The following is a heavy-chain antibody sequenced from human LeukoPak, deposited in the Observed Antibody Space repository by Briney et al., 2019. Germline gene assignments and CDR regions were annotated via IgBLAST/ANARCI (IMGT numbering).Heavy chain of an antibody. CDR2: INHSGST. CDR1: GGSFSGYY. J-gene: IGHJ4*02. Sequence: SETLSLTCAVYGGSFSGYYWSWIRQPPGKGLEWIGEINHSGSTNYNPSLKSRVTILVDTSKNQFSLKLSSVTAADTAVYYCARARPAAGRLFDYWGQGTLVTVSS. D-gene: IGHD6-13*01. V-gene: IGHV4-34*01. CDR3: ARARPAAGRLFDY.